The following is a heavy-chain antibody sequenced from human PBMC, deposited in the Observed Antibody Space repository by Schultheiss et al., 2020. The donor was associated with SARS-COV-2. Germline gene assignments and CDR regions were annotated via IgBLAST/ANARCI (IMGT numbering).Heavy chain of an antibody. Sequence: GGSLRLSCAASGFTFSSYAMHWVRQAPGKGLEWVAVISYDGSNKYYADSVKGRFTISRDNSKNTLYLQMNSLRAEDTAVYYCARDYYDSSGPEGFDYWGQGTLVTVSS. CDR1: GFTFSSYA. D-gene: IGHD3-22*01. J-gene: IGHJ4*02. V-gene: IGHV3-30*01. CDR3: ARDYYDSSGPEGFDY. CDR2: ISYDGSNK.